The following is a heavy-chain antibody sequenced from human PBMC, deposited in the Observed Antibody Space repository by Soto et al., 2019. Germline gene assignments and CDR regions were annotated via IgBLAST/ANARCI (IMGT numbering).Heavy chain of an antibody. D-gene: IGHD3-10*01. J-gene: IGHJ4*02. Sequence: SGGSLRLFXTASGFTFSNYAINWVRLAPGKRLEWVSSVIGSGVNVFYADSVKGRFTISRDNSKNTVYLGMNSLRADDTAEYFCAKGSAFECKGAICYPFDHWGRGTLVTAPQ. CDR1: GFTFSNYA. CDR3: AKGSAFECKGAICYPFDH. V-gene: IGHV3-23*01. CDR2: VIGSGVNV.